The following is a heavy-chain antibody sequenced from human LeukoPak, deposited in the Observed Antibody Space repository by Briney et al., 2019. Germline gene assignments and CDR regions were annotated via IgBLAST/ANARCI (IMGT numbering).Heavy chain of an antibody. CDR2: INHSGST. D-gene: IGHD5-24*01. CDR1: GGSFSGYY. CDR3: ARGQRFWDAFDI. V-gene: IGHV4-34*01. J-gene: IGHJ3*02. Sequence: SETLSLTCAVYGGSFSGYYWSWIRQPPGKGLEWIGEINHSGSTNYNPSLKSRVTISVDTSKNQFSLKLSSVTAADTAVHYCARGQRFWDAFDIWGQGTMVTVSS.